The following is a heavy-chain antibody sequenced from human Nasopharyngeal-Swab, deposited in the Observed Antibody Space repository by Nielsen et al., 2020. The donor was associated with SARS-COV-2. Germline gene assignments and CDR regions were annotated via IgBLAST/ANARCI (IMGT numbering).Heavy chain of an antibody. V-gene: IGHV4-61*02. J-gene: IGHJ4*02. CDR2: IYTSGST. Sequence: SETLFLTCTVSGGSISSGSYYWSWIRQPAGKGLEWIGRIYTSGSTNYNPSLKSRVTISVDTSKNQFSLKLSSVTAADTAVYYCARGSRYYYGSGKYYFDYWGQGTLVTVSS. CDR1: GGSISSGSYY. D-gene: IGHD3-10*01. CDR3: ARGSRYYYGSGKYYFDY.